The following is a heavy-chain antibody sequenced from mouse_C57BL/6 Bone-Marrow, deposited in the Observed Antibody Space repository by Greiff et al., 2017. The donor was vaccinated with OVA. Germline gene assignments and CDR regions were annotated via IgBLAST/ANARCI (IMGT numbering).Heavy chain of an antibody. CDR1: GFTFSDYG. V-gene: IGHV5-17*01. CDR3: ARLPHYYGSSPWYFDV. D-gene: IGHD1-1*01. J-gene: IGHJ1*03. CDR2: ISSGSSTI. Sequence: EVQRVESGGGLVKPGGSLKLSCAASGFTFSDYGMHWVRQAPEKGLEWVAYISSGSSTIYYADTVKGRFTISRDNAKNTLFLQMTSLRSEDTAMYYCARLPHYYGSSPWYFDVWGTGTTVTVSS.